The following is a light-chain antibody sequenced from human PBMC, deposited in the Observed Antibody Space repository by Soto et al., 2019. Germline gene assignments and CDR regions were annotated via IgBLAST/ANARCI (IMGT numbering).Light chain of an antibody. CDR1: SGHSSYA. CDR3: QTWGTGTVV. V-gene: IGLV4-69*01. Sequence: QSVLTQSPSASASLGASVKLTCTLSSGHSSYAIAWHQQQPEKGPRYLMKLNSDGSHSKGDVIPDRFSGSSSGAERYLTTASLQSEDEADYCCQTWGTGTVVFGAGTKLTVL. J-gene: IGLJ2*01. CDR2: LNSDGSH.